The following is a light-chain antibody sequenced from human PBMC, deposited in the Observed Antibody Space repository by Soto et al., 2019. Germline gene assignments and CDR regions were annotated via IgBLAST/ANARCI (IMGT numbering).Light chain of an antibody. J-gene: IGKJ1*01. V-gene: IGKV3-15*01. CDR3: QHYNNWPPWT. CDR2: GAS. Sequence: VLTQSPGTLSLSPGARATLSCRASESVSGNLAWYQQTPGQAPSLLILGASTRAIGIPARFRGCGSGTEFTLTTSTLQPEDFAIYYCQHYNNWPPWTFGQGTKVDIK. CDR1: ESVSGN.